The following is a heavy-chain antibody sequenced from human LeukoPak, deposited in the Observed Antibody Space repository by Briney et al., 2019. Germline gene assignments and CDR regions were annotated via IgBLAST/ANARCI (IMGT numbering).Heavy chain of an antibody. V-gene: IGHV4-34*01. J-gene: IGHJ6*02. D-gene: IGHD2-15*01. CDR2: INHSGST. Sequence: KPSETLSLTCAVYGGSFSGYYWSWIRQPPGKGLEWIGEINHSGSTNYNPSLKSRVTISVDTSKNQFSLKLSSVTAADTAVYYCARVKVVPRVDVWGQGTTVTVSS. CDR3: ARVKVVPRVDV. CDR1: GGSFSGYY.